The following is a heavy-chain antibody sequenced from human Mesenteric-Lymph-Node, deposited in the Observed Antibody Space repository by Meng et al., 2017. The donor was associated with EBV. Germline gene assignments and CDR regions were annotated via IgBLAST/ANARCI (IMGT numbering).Heavy chain of an antibody. CDR2: INHSGST. V-gene: IGHV4-34*01. Sequence: VQLQQWGAGLLKPSGARLLPSAVYGWSFGCYYWSCIRQPPGKGLEWIGEINHSGSTNYNPSLKSRVTISVDTSKNQFSLKLSSVTAADTAVYYCARGEKGPIDYWGQGTLVTVSS. CDR1: GWSFGCYY. CDR3: ARGEKGPIDY. J-gene: IGHJ4*02.